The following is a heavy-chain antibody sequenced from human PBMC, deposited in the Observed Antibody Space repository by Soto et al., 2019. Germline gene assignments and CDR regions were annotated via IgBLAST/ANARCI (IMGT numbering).Heavy chain of an antibody. Sequence: VAVIWYDGSNKYYADSVKGRFTISRDNSKNTLYLQMNSLRAEDTAVYYCARHGDYGETLDYWGQGTLVTVSS. CDR2: IWYDGSNK. V-gene: IGHV3-33*01. CDR3: ARHGDYGETLDY. J-gene: IGHJ4*02. D-gene: IGHD4-17*01.